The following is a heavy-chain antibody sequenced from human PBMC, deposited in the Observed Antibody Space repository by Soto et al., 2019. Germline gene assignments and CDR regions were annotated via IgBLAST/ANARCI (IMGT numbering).Heavy chain of an antibody. CDR1: GFSLTTNGVG. CDR3: ARRRVAMNPDYMDV. Sequence: QITLKESGPALVKPTQPLTLTCTFSGFSLTTNGVGVGWIRQPPGRALEWLALVYWDDGKRYSPSLRTRLTITKDTSKNQVVLTMTNMDPVDTGTYYCARRRVAMNPDYMDVWGKGSTVAVSS. D-gene: IGHD5-12*01. V-gene: IGHV2-5*02. CDR2: VYWDDGK. J-gene: IGHJ6*03.